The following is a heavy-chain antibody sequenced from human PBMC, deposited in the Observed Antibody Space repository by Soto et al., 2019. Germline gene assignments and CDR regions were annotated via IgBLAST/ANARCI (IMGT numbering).Heavy chain of an antibody. J-gene: IGHJ6*02. Sequence: QVQLVQSGAEVKKPGSSVKVSCKASGGTFGSYAISWVRQAPGQGLEWRGGIIPIPGTANYAQKFPGRVTIAADESTSTAYMELSSLRSEDTAVYYCARSQGSSTSLEIYYYYYYGMDVWGQGATVTVSS. V-gene: IGHV1-69*01. CDR2: IIPIPGTA. CDR1: GGTFGSYA. CDR3: ARSQGSSTSLEIYYYYYYGMDV. D-gene: IGHD2-2*01.